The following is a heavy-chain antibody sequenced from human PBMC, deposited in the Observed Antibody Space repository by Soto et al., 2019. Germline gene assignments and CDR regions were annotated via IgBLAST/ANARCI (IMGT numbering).Heavy chain of an antibody. Sequence: QVQLVESGGGLVKPGGSLRLSCAASGFTFSDYYMSWIRQAPGKGLEWVSYISSSSSYTNYADSVKGRFTISRDNAKNSLYLQMNSLRAEDTAVYYCARDFGSGSPFDYWGQGTLVTVSS. CDR2: ISSSSSYT. CDR3: ARDFGSGSPFDY. CDR1: GFTFSDYY. D-gene: IGHD3-10*01. J-gene: IGHJ4*02. V-gene: IGHV3-11*06.